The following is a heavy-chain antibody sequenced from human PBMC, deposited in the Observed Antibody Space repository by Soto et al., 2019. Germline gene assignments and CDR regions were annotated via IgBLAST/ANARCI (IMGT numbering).Heavy chain of an antibody. CDR3: ARDDGLGLAPYYGMEV. Sequence: EVQLVESGGGLVQPGGSLRLSCAASGFTFSSYEMNWVRQAPGKGLEWVSYISSSGSTIFYADSVKGRFTISRDNAKNSLYLQMNSLRAEDTAVYYCARDDGLGLAPYYGMEVWGQGTTVTVSS. CDR1: GFTFSSYE. V-gene: IGHV3-48*03. D-gene: IGHD3-10*01. CDR2: ISSSGSTI. J-gene: IGHJ6*02.